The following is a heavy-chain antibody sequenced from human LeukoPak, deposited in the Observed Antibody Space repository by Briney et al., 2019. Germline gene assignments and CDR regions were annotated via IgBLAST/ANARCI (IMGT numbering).Heavy chain of an antibody. V-gene: IGHV4-4*02. CDR3: AREDYYYYYMDV. J-gene: IGHJ6*03. CDR1: GFTFSNAW. CDR2: IYHSGST. Sequence: PGGSLRLSCAASGFTFSNAWMSWVRQAPGKGLEWIGEIYHSGSTNYNPSLKSRVTISVDKSKNQFSLKLSSVTAADTAVYYCAREDYYYYYMDVWGKGTTVTVSS.